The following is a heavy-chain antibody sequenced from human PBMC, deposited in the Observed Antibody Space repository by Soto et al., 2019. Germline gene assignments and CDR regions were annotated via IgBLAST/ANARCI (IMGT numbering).Heavy chain of an antibody. J-gene: IGHJ3*02. CDR1: GFTFSSYS. CDR2: ISRSGTTI. D-gene: IGHD4-17*01. V-gene: IGHV3-48*01. CDR3: ARDAYGDHGTALDI. Sequence: GGSLRLSCAASGFTFSSYSINWVRQAPGKGLEWVSYISRSGTTIYYADSVKGRFTISRDNAKNSLFLQMSSLRAEDTAVYYCARDAYGDHGTALDIWGQGTMVTVSS.